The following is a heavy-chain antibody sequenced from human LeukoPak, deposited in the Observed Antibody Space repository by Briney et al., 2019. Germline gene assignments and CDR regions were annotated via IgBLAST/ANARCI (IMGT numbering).Heavy chain of an antibody. D-gene: IGHD3-10*01. CDR2: ISTYNDNT. J-gene: IGHJ4*02. Sequence: ASVKVSCKASGYSLTRNGYGITWVRQAPGQGLEWMGWISTYNDNTNYAQKLQGRLTMTTDTSTSTAYMELRSLRSDDTAVYYCARGPGEFGLSPFDYWGQGTLVTVSA. CDR3: ARGPGEFGLSPFDY. CDR1: GYSLTRNG. V-gene: IGHV1-18*01.